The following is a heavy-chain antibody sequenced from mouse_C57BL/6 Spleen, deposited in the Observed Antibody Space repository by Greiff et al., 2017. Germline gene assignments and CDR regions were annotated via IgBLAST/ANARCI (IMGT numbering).Heavy chain of an antibody. CDR2: INPYNGGT. V-gene: IGHV1-19*01. CDR1: GYTFTDYY. D-gene: IGHD2-4*01. J-gene: IGHJ4*01. CDR3: ARSMIREYYALDY. Sequence: EVQLQQSGPVLVKPGASVKMSCKASGYTFTDYYMNWVKQSHGKSLEWIGVINPYNGGTSYNQKFKGKATLTVDKSSSTAYMELNSLTSEGSAVYYCARSMIREYYALDYWGQGTSVTVSS.